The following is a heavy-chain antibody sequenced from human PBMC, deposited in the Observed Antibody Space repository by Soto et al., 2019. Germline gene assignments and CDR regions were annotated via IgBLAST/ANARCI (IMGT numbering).Heavy chain of an antibody. V-gene: IGHV4-59*08. CDR1: GGSISRYY. CDR3: ARHPTVTEYYFDS. J-gene: IGHJ4*02. Sequence: SETLSLTCTVSGGSISRYYWSWIRQPPGKGLEWIGYIYYSGSTNYHPSLKSRVTISVDTSKNQFSLKLSSVTAADTAVYYCARHPTVTEYYFDSWGQGILVTVSS. CDR2: IYYSGST. D-gene: IGHD4-17*01.